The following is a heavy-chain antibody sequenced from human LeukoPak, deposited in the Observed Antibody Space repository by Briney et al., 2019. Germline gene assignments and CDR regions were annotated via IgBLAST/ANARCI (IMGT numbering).Heavy chain of an antibody. CDR3: ASSSVGRFVWFDT. J-gene: IGHJ5*02. CDR2: IYYSGST. D-gene: IGHD2-2*01. Sequence: SETLSLTCTVSGGSISSYYWSWIRQPPGKGLKWIGYIYYSGSTNYNPSLKSRVAISVDTSKNQFSLKLSSVTAADTAVYYCASSSVGRFVWFDTWGQGTLVTVSS. CDR1: GGSISSYY. V-gene: IGHV4-59*08.